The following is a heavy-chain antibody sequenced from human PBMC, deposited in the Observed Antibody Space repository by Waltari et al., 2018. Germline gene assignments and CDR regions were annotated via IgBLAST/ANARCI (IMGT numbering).Heavy chain of an antibody. J-gene: IGHJ4*02. CDR3: ARKTSALYFDY. CDR1: GFSFSSYG. Sequence: QVQLVEAGGGVVQPGRSLSLPCAASGFSFSSYGMHWVRQAPGKGLEWVAVIWFDGSNKYYADAVKGRFTISRDNSKNTLYLQMNSLRAEDTAVYYCARKTSALYFDYCGQGALVTVSS. CDR2: IWFDGSNK. V-gene: IGHV3-33*08. D-gene: IGHD2-2*01.